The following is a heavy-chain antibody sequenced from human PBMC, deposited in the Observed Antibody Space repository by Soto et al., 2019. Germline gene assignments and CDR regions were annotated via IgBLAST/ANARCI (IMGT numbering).Heavy chain of an antibody. CDR1: GYTFTSYD. D-gene: IGHD3-9*01. J-gene: IGHJ6*02. Sequence: ASVNVSCKASGYTFTSYDINWVRQATGQGLELMGWMNPNSGNTGYAQKFQGRVTMTRNTSISTAYMELSSLRSEDTAVYYCASTTYDILTGSGFYYYYGMDVCGQGTTVTVSS. CDR3: ASTTYDILTGSGFYYYYGMDV. CDR2: MNPNSGNT. V-gene: IGHV1-8*01.